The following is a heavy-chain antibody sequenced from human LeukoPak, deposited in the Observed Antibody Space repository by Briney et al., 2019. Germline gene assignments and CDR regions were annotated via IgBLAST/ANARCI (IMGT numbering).Heavy chain of an antibody. D-gene: IGHD4-11*01. V-gene: IGHV3-33*06. CDR1: GLTFSHYG. CDR3: AKDAQRGFDYSNSLEY. Sequence: GRSLRLSCAASGLTFSHYGFHWVRQAPGKGLEWVAEIWSDGTNQFYADSVKGRFTISRDYSQKTVYLEMHSLRTEDTAMYYCAKDAQRGFDYSNSLEYWGPGTLVTVSS. CDR2: IWSDGTNQ. J-gene: IGHJ4*02.